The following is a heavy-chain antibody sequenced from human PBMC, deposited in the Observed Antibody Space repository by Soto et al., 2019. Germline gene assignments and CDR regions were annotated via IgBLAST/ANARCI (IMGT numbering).Heavy chain of an antibody. D-gene: IGHD1-1*01. Sequence: QVQLVQSGADVKKPGSSVKVSCKASGGTFRSYAISWVRQAAGQGLEWMGGIIPICGTANYAKKFQGRVPISADESTSTAYMELSSLRSEDTAVYYCASPTNPLYYYYGMDVWGHGTTVTVSS. CDR3: ASPTNPLYYYYGMDV. V-gene: IGHV1-69*12. CDR1: GGTFRSYA. J-gene: IGHJ6*02. CDR2: IIPICGTA.